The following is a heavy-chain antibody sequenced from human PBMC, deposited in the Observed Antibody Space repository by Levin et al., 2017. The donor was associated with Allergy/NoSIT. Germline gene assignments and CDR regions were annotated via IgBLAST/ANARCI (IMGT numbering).Heavy chain of an antibody. CDR2: IWYDGSNK. D-gene: IGHD3-16*01. CDR3: ARETPRNYYFDY. J-gene: IGHJ4*02. CDR1: GFTFSSYG. Sequence: PGASVKVSCAASGFTFSSYGMHWVRQAPGKGLEWVAVIWYDGSNKYYADSVKGRFTISRDNSKNTLYLQMNSLRAEDTAVYYCARETPRNYYFDYWGQGTLVTVSS. V-gene: IGHV3-33*01.